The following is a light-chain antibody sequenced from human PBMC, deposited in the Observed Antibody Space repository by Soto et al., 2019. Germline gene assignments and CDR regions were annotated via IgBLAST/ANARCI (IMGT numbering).Light chain of an antibody. Sequence: EIVMTQSPATLSVSPGERATLSCRASQSVTSNLAWYQQKAGQAPRLLIYGASTRATDVPTRFSGSGSGTEFTLTISSLQSEDFAVYSCQQYNKWPLTFGGGTNVELK. CDR2: GAS. CDR1: QSVTSN. CDR3: QQYNKWPLT. J-gene: IGKJ4*01. V-gene: IGKV3-15*01.